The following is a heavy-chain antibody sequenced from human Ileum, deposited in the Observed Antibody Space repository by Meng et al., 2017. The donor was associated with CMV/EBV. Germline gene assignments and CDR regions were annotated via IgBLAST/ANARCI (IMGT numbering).Heavy chain of an antibody. CDR3: ARRPDNYDFWSGSYNHYFDW. CDR1: GGSIGDSNYH. D-gene: IGHD3-3*01. J-gene: IGHJ4*02. V-gene: IGHV4-39*01. Sequence: SETLSLTCIVSGGSIGDSNYHWAWIRQPPGKGLEWIGTIYYTGSNFYNPSLRSRVTISVDTSKNQVSLRLSSVSAADTAVYYCARRPDNYDFWSGSYNHYFDWWGQGTLVTVSS. CDR2: IYYTGSN.